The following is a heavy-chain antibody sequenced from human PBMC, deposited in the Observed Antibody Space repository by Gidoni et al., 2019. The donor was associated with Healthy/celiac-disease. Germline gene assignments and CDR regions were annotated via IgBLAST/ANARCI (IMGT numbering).Heavy chain of an antibody. J-gene: IGHJ4*02. CDR3: ARGITMVRGVIYFDY. V-gene: IGHV2-70*15. D-gene: IGHD3-10*01. CDR1: GFSLSTSGMC. Sequence: QVTLRESGPALVKPTQTLTLTCTFSGFSLSTSGMCVSWIRQPPGKALEWLARIDWDDDKYYSTSLKTRLTISKDTSKNQVVLTMTNMDPVDTATYYCARGITMVRGVIYFDYWGQGTLVTVSS. CDR2: IDWDDDK.